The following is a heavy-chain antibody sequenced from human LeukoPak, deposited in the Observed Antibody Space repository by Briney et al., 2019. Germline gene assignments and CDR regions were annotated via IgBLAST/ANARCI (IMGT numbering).Heavy chain of an antibody. CDR1: GFTFSSYA. Sequence: GGSLRLSCAASGFTFSSYAMSWVRQAPGKGLEWVSAISGSGGSTYYADSVKGRFTISRDNAKNSLYLQMNSLRAEDTAVYYCARDPTQQLEDYWGQGTLVTVSS. CDR2: ISGSGGST. V-gene: IGHV3-23*01. D-gene: IGHD6-13*01. J-gene: IGHJ4*02. CDR3: ARDPTQQLEDY.